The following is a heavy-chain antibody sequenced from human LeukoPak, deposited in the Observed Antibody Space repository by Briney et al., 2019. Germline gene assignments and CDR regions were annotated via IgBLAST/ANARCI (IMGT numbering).Heavy chain of an antibody. CDR3: ARRDRGSWHFDY. CDR1: GFTFSSYA. V-gene: IGHV3-23*01. D-gene: IGHD6-13*01. J-gene: IGHJ4*02. CDR2: ITGGGDTT. Sequence: GESLKISCAASGFTFSSYAMNWVRQAPGKGLEWVSSITGGGDTTHYAASVQGRFTISRDNSKNTLYLQMNSLRAEDTAVYHCARRDRGSWHFDYWGQGTLVTVSS.